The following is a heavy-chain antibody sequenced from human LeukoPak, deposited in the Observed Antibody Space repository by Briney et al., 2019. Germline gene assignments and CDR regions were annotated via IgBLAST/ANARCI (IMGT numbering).Heavy chain of an antibody. CDR3: ARGGGHQPTYYQYLDV. Sequence: PGGSLRLSCAASGFTVSNNYMTWVRQTPDRGLEWVSLTYSAGFTYYPDSVKGRFTISRDIANNTVFLQMNSLRVEDTAVYYCARGGGHQPTYYQYLDVWGKGTTVTVSS. J-gene: IGHJ6*03. CDR2: TYSAGFT. CDR1: GFTVSNNY. D-gene: IGHD1-14*01. V-gene: IGHV3-53*01.